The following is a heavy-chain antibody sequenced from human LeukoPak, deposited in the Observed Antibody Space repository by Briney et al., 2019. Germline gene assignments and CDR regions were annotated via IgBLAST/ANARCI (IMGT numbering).Heavy chain of an antibody. CDR2: IYYSGST. CDR1: GGSISSSSYY. CDR3: ASGLITMVRGVIQKT. V-gene: IGHV4-39*01. D-gene: IGHD3-10*01. Sequence: SETLSLTCTVSGGSISSSSYYWGWIRQPPGTGLEWLGSIYYSGSTYYNPSLKSRVTISVDTSKNQFSLKLSSVTAADTAVYYCASGLITMVRGVIQKTWGQGTLVTVSS. J-gene: IGHJ5*02.